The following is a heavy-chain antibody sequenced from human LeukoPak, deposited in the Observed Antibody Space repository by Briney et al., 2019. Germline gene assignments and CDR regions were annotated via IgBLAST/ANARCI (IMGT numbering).Heavy chain of an antibody. V-gene: IGHV6-1*01. CDR3: ARSLRFLDPTGFDP. CDR2: TYYRSKWYN. D-gene: IGHD3-3*01. Sequence: SQTLSLTCAISGDSVSSNSAAWNWIRQSPSRGLEWLGRTYYRSKWYNDYAVSVKSRITINPDTSKNQFSLKLSSVTAADTAVYYCARSLRFLDPTGFDPWGQGTLVTVSS. CDR1: GDSVSSNSAA. J-gene: IGHJ5*02.